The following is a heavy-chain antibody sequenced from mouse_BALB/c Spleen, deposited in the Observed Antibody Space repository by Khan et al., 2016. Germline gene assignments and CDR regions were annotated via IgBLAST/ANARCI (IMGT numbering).Heavy chain of an antibody. D-gene: IGHD4-1*02. CDR3: AGRNWDVDY. Sequence: EVKLLESGPGLVKPSQSLSLTCTVTGYSITSDYAWNWIRQFPGNKLEWMGYISYSGSTSYNPSLKSRISITRDTSKNQFFLQLNSVTTEDTATYYCAGRNWDVDYWGQGTTLTVSS. V-gene: IGHV3-2*02. CDR2: ISYSGST. CDR1: GYSITSDYA. J-gene: IGHJ2*01.